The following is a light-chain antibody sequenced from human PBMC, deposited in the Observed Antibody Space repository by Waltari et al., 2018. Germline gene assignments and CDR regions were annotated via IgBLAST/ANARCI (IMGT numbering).Light chain of an antibody. J-gene: IGLJ2*01. CDR2: LNSDGSN. Sequence: QPELTQSPSASASLGASVKLTCILSSGHSSYAIAWPQQQPQKGPRYLMKLNSDGSNNKGDGIPDRFSGSSSGAERYLTISSLQSEDEADYYCQTWGTGTHVVFGGGTKLTVL. CDR1: SGHSSYA. V-gene: IGLV4-69*01. CDR3: QTWGTGTHVV.